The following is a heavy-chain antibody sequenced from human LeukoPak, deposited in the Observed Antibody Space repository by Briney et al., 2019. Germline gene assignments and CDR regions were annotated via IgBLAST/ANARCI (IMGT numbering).Heavy chain of an antibody. Sequence: PGGSLRLSCAASGLTVSSNYMSCVRQAPGKGLEWVSVIYAGGSTYYADSVKGRFTISRDNSKNTLYLQMNSLRAEDTAVYYCARDHDYFDYWGQGTLVTVSS. CDR2: IYAGGST. J-gene: IGHJ4*02. CDR3: ARDHDYFDY. V-gene: IGHV3-66*01. CDR1: GLTVSSNY.